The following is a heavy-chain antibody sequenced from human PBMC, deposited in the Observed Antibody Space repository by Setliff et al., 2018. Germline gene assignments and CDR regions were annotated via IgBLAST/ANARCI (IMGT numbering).Heavy chain of an antibody. Sequence: GGSLRLSCAASGFTFNTHAMHWVRQAPGKGLEWVAMIWADPNSNTKYYADSVKGRFPVSRDNSRNTVFLQMTGLRAEDTALYYCTRDPPGSGWSFDYWGQGALVTVSS. CDR2: IWADPNSNTK. CDR3: TRDPPGSGWSFDY. D-gene: IGHD6-19*01. CDR1: GFTFNTHA. V-gene: IGHV3-33*01. J-gene: IGHJ4*02.